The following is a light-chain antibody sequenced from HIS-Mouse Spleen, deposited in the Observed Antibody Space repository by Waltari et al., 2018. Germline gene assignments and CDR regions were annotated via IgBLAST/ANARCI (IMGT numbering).Light chain of an antibody. Sequence: QSALTQPASVSGSPGQSITTSCTGTSRDVGSYNLVSWYQQHPGKAPKLMIYEGSKRPSGVSNRFSGSKSGNTASLTISGLQAEDEADYYCCSYAGSSTWVFGGGTKLTVL. CDR3: CSYAGSSTWV. V-gene: IGLV2-23*01. CDR2: EGS. CDR1: SRDVGSYNL. J-gene: IGLJ3*02.